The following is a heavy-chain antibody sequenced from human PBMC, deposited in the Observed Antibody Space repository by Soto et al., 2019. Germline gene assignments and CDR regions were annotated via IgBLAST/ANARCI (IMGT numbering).Heavy chain of an antibody. J-gene: IGHJ4*02. CDR1: GFTVSSNY. CDR3: ARSAPNSGSYQFDY. D-gene: IGHD1-26*01. Sequence: EVQLVETGGGLIQPGGSLRLSCAASGFTVSSNYMSWVRQAPGKGLEWVSVIYSGGSTYYADSVKGRFTISRDNSKNTLYLQMNSLRAEDTAVYYCARSAPNSGSYQFDYWGQGTLVTVSS. CDR2: IYSGGST. V-gene: IGHV3-53*02.